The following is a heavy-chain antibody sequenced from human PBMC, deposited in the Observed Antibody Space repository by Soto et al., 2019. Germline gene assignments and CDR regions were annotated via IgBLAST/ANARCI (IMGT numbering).Heavy chain of an antibody. V-gene: IGHV3-30-3*01. J-gene: IGHJ6*02. CDR3: ARAQGGTTLYYHGMDV. CDR2: ISYDGSNK. D-gene: IGHD1-7*01. Sequence: QVQLVESGGGVVQPGRSLRLSCAASGFTFSSYAMHWVRQAPGKGLEWVALISYDGSNKYYADSVKGRFTISRDNSKNTLYLQMNSLRPEDTAVYHCARAQGGTTLYYHGMDVWGQGTTVTVSS. CDR1: GFTFSSYA.